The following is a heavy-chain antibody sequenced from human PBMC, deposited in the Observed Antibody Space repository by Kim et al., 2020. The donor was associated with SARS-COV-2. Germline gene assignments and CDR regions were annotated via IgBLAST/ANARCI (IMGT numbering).Heavy chain of an antibody. Sequence: GGSLRLSCAASGFTFSSYWMHWVRQAPGKGLVWVSRINSDGSGTSYADSVKGRFTISRDNAKNTLYLQMNSLRAEDTAVYYCARDPLLGVVVVAASNWFDPWGQGTLVTVSS. CDR2: INSDGSGT. CDR1: GFTFSSYW. J-gene: IGHJ5*02. D-gene: IGHD2-15*01. CDR3: ARDPLLGVVVVAASNWFDP. V-gene: IGHV3-74*01.